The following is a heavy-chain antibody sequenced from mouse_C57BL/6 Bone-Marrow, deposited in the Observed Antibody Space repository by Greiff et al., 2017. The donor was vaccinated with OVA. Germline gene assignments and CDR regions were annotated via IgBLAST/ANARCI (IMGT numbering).Heavy chain of an antibody. D-gene: IGHD2-1*01. Sequence: VQVVESGPGLVQPSQSLSITCTVSGFSLTSYGVHWVRQSPGKGLEWLGVIWSGGSTDYNAAFISRLSISKDNSKSQVFFKMNSLQADDTAIYYCARNSYYGNPYYYAMDYWGQGTSVTVSS. J-gene: IGHJ4*01. CDR1: GFSLTSYG. CDR3: ARNSYYGNPYYYAMDY. V-gene: IGHV2-2*01. CDR2: IWSGGST.